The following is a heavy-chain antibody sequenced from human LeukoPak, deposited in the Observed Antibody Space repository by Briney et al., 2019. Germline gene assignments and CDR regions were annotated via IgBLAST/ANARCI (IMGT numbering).Heavy chain of an antibody. J-gene: IGHJ4*02. Sequence: GGSLRPSCAASGFTFSSYWMSWVRQAPGKGLEWVAFIKEDGSEKYYVDSVKGRFTISRDNAKNSLYLQMNSLRAEDTAVYYCARGYSSLHFDYWGQGTLVTVSS. CDR1: GFTFSSYW. D-gene: IGHD6-13*01. V-gene: IGHV3-7*02. CDR3: ARGYSSLHFDY. CDR2: IKEDGSEK.